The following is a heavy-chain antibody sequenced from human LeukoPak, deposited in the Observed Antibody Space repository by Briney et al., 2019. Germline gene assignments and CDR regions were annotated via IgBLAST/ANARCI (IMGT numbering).Heavy chain of an antibody. D-gene: IGHD5-12*01. V-gene: IGHV3-23*01. J-gene: IGHJ4*02. CDR3: AKEWIKE. CDR2: ISNSGGT. CDR1: GFTFSIYA. Sequence: GGSLRLSWAASGFTFSIYAMTWVRQAPGKGLEWVSSISNSGGTYYADSVKGRFTISRDNSKNTLYLQMNSLRAEDTAVYYCAKEWIKEGGQGTLVTVSS.